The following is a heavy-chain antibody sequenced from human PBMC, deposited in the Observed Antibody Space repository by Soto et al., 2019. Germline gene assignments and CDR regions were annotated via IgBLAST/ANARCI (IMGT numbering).Heavy chain of an antibody. CDR2: MNPNSGNT. V-gene: IGHV1-8*01. Sequence: ASVKVSCKASGYTFTSYDINWVRQATGQGLEWMGWMNPNSGNTGYAQKFQGRVTMTRNTSISTAYMELSSLRSEDTAVYYCASSCSGGRCYPRYYYGMDVWGQGTTVTVSS. D-gene: IGHD2-15*01. CDR1: GYTFTSYD. CDR3: ASSCSGGRCYPRYYYGMDV. J-gene: IGHJ6*02.